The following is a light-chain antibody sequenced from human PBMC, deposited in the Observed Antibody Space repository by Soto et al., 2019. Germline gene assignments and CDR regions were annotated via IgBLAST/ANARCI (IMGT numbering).Light chain of an antibody. CDR2: DAS. CDR3: QQFNSTP. CDR1: QGISSA. V-gene: IGKV1-13*02. Sequence: AIQFTQSPSSLSASVGDRVTITCRASQGISSALAWYQQKPGKAPKLLIYDASSLESGVPSRFSGSGSGTDFTLTISSLQPEDFATYYCQQFNSTPFGGGTKVEIK. J-gene: IGKJ4*01.